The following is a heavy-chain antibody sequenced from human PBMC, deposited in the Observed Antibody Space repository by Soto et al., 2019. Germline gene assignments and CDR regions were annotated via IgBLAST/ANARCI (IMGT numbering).Heavy chain of an antibody. D-gene: IGHD3-10*01. J-gene: IGHJ5*02. Sequence: EVQLLESGGGLVQPGGSLRLSCAASGFTFSSYSMTWVRQPPGRGLEWVSGIGISGEKTSYADSVKGRFTISRDDSKNTMYLQMNSLRAEDTAVYYCSKWSGFGDAWGKGTLVTVSS. CDR1: GFTFSSYS. V-gene: IGHV3-23*01. CDR2: IGISGEKT. CDR3: SKWSGFGDA.